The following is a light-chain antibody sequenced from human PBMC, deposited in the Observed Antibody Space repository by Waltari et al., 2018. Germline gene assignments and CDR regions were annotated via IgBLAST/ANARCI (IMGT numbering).Light chain of an antibody. Sequence: SYVLTPTPSVSVSPGPTATITCSGDWLGSMYTSCYQQKPGRSPVFLLFKDSERPSGIPERFSGSNSGNTATLTISGAQSMDEADYYCQAWDRTTVIFGGGTKLTVL. CDR2: KDS. CDR3: QAWDRTTVI. J-gene: IGLJ2*01. CDR1: WLGSMY. V-gene: IGLV3-1*01.